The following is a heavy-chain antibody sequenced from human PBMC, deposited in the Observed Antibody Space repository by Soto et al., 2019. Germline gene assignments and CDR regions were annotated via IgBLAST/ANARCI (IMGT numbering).Heavy chain of an antibody. V-gene: IGHV3-11*01. CDR2: ISSSGTTI. CDR3: ARDSYRMAV. J-gene: IGHJ6*02. CDR1: GFTFSDYF. Sequence: PGGSLRLSCAASGFTFSDYFMTWIRQAPGKGLEWVSYISSSGTTIFYADSVQGRFTISRDNAKKSLYLEINSLRAEDTAVYYCARDSYRMAVRAQGTTDPGSS.